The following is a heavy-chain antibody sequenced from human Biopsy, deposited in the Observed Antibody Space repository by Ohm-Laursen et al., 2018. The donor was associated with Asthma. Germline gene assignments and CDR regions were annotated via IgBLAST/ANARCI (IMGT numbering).Heavy chain of an antibody. Sequence: SDTLSLTCSVAGGSISISGFYWGWIRQPPGKGLEWIGSIHYSGSTYFNPSLKSRVTIFVDTSKNQFSLKVGSVTAADTAVYYCARLTGNFRIDYWGQGTLVTVSS. CDR2: IHYSGST. V-gene: IGHV4-39*01. CDR3: ARLTGNFRIDY. J-gene: IGHJ4*02. CDR1: GGSISISGFY. D-gene: IGHD4-23*01.